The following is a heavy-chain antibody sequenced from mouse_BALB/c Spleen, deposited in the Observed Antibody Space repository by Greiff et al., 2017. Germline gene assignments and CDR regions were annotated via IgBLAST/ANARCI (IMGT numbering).Heavy chain of an antibody. D-gene: IGHD1-1*01. Sequence: EVQLEESGGGLVKPGGSLKLSCAASGFTFSSYAMSWVRQTPEKRLEWVASISSGGSTYFTDSVKGRFTSSRDNARNILYLRMSSLRSEDAAMYYCARGGIATVVATGLVSWGQGSSLTV. CDR1: GFTFSSYA. V-gene: IGHV5-6-5*01. CDR2: ISSGGST. J-gene: IGHJ2*03. CDR3: ARGGIATVVATGLVS.